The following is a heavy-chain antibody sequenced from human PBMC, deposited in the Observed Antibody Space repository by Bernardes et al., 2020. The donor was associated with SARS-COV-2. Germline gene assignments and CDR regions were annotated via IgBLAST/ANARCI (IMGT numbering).Heavy chain of an antibody. J-gene: IGHJ6*02. V-gene: IGHV3-64D*06. CDR2: IGTLGVST. CDR3: VRGAGKQPPGDFGMDV. Sequence: GGSLRLSCSASGFSFSSYAMHWVRQAPGRGLEYVSTIGTLGVSTYYADSVKDRFVVSRDNSNETISLYMTHLRVEDTAIYYCVRGAGKQPPGDFGMDVWGQGTTVTVSS. CDR1: GFSFSSYA. D-gene: IGHD3-10*01.